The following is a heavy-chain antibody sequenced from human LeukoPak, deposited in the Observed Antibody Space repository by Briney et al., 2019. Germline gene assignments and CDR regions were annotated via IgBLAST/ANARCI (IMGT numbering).Heavy chain of an antibody. CDR1: GGSFSGYY. Sequence: PSETLSPTCAVYGGSFSGYYWSWIRQPPGKGLEWIGEINHSGSTNYNPSLKSRVTISVDTSKNQFSLKLSSVTAADTAVYYCARGRPPVLRYFAPGAQLYAFDIWGQGTMVTVSS. D-gene: IGHD3-9*01. CDR3: ARGRPPVLRYFAPGAQLYAFDI. CDR2: INHSGST. J-gene: IGHJ3*02. V-gene: IGHV4-34*01.